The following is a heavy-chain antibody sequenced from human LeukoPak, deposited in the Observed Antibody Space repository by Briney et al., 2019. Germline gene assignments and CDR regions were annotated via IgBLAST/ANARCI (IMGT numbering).Heavy chain of an antibody. Sequence: SETLSFACAVYGGSFSGYYWSWIRQPPGKGLEWIGEINHSGSTNYNPSLKSRVTISVDTSKNQFSLKLSSVTAADTAVYYCARRHFWSGKGYFDYWGQGTLVTVSS. CDR1: GGSFSGYY. J-gene: IGHJ4*02. CDR3: ARRHFWSGKGYFDY. D-gene: IGHD3-3*02. V-gene: IGHV4-34*01. CDR2: INHSGST.